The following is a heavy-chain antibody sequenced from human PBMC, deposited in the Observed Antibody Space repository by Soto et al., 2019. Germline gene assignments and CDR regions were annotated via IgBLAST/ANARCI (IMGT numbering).Heavy chain of an antibody. J-gene: IGHJ5*02. D-gene: IGHD2-15*01. CDR3: AGFYGGSHNWFDP. CDR2: IYYSGST. CDR1: GGSISSGDYY. V-gene: IGHV4-30-4*01. Sequence: PSETLSLTXTVSGGSISSGDYYWSWIRQPPGKGLEWIGYIYYSGSTYYNPSLKSRVTISVDTSKNQFSLKLSSVTAADTAVYYCAGFYGGSHNWFDPWGQGTLVTVSS.